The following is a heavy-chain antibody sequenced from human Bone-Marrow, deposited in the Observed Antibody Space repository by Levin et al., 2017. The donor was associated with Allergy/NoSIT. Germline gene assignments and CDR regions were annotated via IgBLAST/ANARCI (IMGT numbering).Heavy chain of an antibody. V-gene: IGHV3-21*01. CDR3: ARVIIGEYGDGEFDY. J-gene: IGHJ4*02. Sequence: PGGSLRLSCAASGFTFSSYSMNWVRQAPGKGLEWVSSISSSSSYIYYADSVKGRFTISRDNAKNSVYLQVNSLRAEDTAVYYCARVIIGEYGDGEFDYWGQGTLVTVSS. D-gene: IGHD4-17*01. CDR2: ISSSSSYI. CDR1: GFTFSSYS.